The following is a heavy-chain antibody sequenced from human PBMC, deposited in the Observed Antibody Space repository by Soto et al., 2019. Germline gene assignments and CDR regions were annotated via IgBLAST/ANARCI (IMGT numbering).Heavy chain of an antibody. D-gene: IGHD3-10*01. J-gene: IGHJ5*02. CDR1: GYSFTSYW. Sequence: GDALKISCKGSGYSFTSYWIGWVLQIPGKGLEWMGIIYPGDSDTRYSPSFQGQVTISADKSISTAYLQWSSLKASDTAMYYCAGVDYYGSGSSNWFDPWGQGTLVTVS. CDR2: IYPGDSDT. CDR3: AGVDYYGSGSSNWFDP. V-gene: IGHV5-51*01.